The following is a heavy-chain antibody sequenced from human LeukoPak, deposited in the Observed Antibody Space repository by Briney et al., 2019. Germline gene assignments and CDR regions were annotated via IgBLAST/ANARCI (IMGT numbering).Heavy chain of an antibody. CDR2: FDPEDGET. V-gene: IGHV1-24*01. D-gene: IGHD3-9*01. CDR1: GYTLTELS. CDR3: ATAPPHVLRYFDWLFPWFDP. Sequence: ASVKVSCKVSGYTLTELSMHWVRQAPGKGLEWMGGFDPEDGETIYAQKFQGRVTMTEDTSTDTDYMELSSLRSEDTAVYYCATAPPHVLRYFDWLFPWFDPWGQGTLVTVSS. J-gene: IGHJ5*02.